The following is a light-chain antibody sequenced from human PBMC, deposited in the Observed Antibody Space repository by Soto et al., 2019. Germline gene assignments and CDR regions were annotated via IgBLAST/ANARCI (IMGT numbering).Light chain of an antibody. V-gene: IGKV3-20*01. CDR1: QSVSSSY. J-gene: IGKJ1*01. Sequence: IVLTQSPGTLSLSPGERATLSCRASQSVSSSYLAWYQQKPGQAPRLLIYDASSRATGIPDRFSGSGSGTDFTLTIIRLEPEDFAVYYCQQYGSSPRTFGQGAKVEIK. CDR3: QQYGSSPRT. CDR2: DAS.